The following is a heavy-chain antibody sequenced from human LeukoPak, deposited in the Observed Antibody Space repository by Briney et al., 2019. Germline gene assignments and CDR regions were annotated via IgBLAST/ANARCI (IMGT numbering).Heavy chain of an antibody. J-gene: IGHJ4*02. Sequence: SVKVSCKASGGTFSSYAISWVRQAPGQGLEWMGRIIPIFGIANYAQKFQGRVTITADKSTSTAYMELSSLRSEDTAVYYCAKDLKTIFGVVIPYFDYWGQGTLVTVSS. CDR3: AKDLKTIFGVVIPYFDY. CDR2: IIPIFGIA. D-gene: IGHD3-3*01. CDR1: GGTFSSYA. V-gene: IGHV1-69*04.